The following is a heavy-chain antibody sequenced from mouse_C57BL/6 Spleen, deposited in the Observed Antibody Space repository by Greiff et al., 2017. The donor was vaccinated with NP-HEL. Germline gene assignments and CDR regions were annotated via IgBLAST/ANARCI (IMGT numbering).Heavy chain of an antibody. CDR2: IDPEDGDT. V-gene: IGHV14-1*01. D-gene: IGHD1-1*01. Sequence: VQLQQSGAELVRPGASVKLSCTASGFNIKDYYMHWVKQRPEQGLEWIGRIDPEDGDTEYAPKFQGKATMTADTSSNTAYLQLSSLTSEDTAVYYCTTPYYYGSSQFAYWGQGTLVTVSA. CDR3: TTPYYYGSSQFAY. CDR1: GFNIKDYY. J-gene: IGHJ3*01.